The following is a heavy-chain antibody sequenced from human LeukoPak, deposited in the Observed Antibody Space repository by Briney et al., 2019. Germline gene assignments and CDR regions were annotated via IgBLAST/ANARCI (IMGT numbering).Heavy chain of an antibody. CDR3: ARDFRGSYSH. CDR1: GYTFTGSS. J-gene: IGHJ4*02. V-gene: IGHV1-2*02. CDR2: IKPDSGDT. Sequence: GASVKVSCKASGYTFTGSSTHWVRQAPGRGLECLGWIKPDSGDTNYAQKFQGRVTMTRDTSTSTAYMELSRLTSDDTAVYYCARDFRGSYSHWGQGTQVTVSS. D-gene: IGHD2-21*01.